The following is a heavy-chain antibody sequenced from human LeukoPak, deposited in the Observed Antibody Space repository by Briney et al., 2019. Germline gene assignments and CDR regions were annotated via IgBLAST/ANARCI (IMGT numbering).Heavy chain of an antibody. CDR1: GYTFTSYG. J-gene: IGHJ3*02. CDR3: ARDVGGVLGVDAFDI. CDR2: ISAYNGNT. D-gene: IGHD2-8*02. Sequence: ASVKVSCKASGYTFTSYGISWVRQAPGQGLEWMGWISAYNGNTNYAQKLQGRVTMTTDTSTSTAYMELRSLRSEDTAVYYCARDVGGVLGVDAFDIWGQGTMVTVSS. V-gene: IGHV1-18*01.